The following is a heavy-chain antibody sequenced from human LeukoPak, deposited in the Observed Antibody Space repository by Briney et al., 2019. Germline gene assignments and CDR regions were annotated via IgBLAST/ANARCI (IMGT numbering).Heavy chain of an antibody. Sequence: PSETLSLTCTVSGGSISSYYWSWIRQPPGKGLEWIGYIYYSGSTNYNPSLKSRVTISVDTAKNQFSLKLSSLTAADTAVYYCARGPSERYYESSGYYYFDYWGQGTLVTVSS. J-gene: IGHJ4*02. CDR2: IYYSGST. V-gene: IGHV4-59*12. CDR3: ARGPSERYYESSGYYYFDY. CDR1: GGSISSYY. D-gene: IGHD3-22*01.